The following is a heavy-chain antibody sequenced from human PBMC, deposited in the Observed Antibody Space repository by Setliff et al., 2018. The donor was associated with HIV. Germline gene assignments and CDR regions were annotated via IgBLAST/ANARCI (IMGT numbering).Heavy chain of an antibody. V-gene: IGHV4-59*12. Sequence: PSETLSLTCTVSGGSTSSYYWSWIRQPPGKKLEVIGYIYYSGSTNYNPSLKSRVTISVDMSKNQFSLNLTSLTAADTAVYYCARGGAYGSGSRRGGRWLDPWGQGTLVTVS. CDR2: IYYSGST. CDR1: GGSTSSYY. CDR3: ARGGAYGSGSRRGGRWLDP. D-gene: IGHD3-10*01. J-gene: IGHJ5*02.